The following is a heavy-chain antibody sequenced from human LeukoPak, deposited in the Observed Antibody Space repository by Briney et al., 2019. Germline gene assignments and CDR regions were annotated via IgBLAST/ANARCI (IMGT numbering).Heavy chain of an antibody. J-gene: IGHJ4*02. D-gene: IGHD2-15*01. Sequence: PGGSLRLSCAASGFTFSGYWMHWVRQAPGKGLVWVSRINTDGSSTTYADSVKGRFTISRDNAKNSLSLQMNSLRAEDTAVCYCARVRCSGVSCYLDYWGQGTLVTVSS. CDR2: INTDGSST. CDR1: GFTFSGYW. CDR3: ARVRCSGVSCYLDY. V-gene: IGHV3-74*01.